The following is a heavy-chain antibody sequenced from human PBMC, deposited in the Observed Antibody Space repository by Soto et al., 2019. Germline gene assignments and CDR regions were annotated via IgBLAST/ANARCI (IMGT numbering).Heavy chain of an antibody. D-gene: IGHD3-10*01. Sequence: QVQLVESGGGLVKPGGSLRLSCAASGFTLSDYYMTWIRQAPGKGVEWVSDISISGTTIHYADSVRGRFTISRDNAKNSLWVQMNGMRAEDTAVYYCARFRGDVYYNLWGQATLITVSP. V-gene: IGHV3-11*01. CDR1: GFTLSDYY. J-gene: IGHJ4*02. CDR2: ISISGTTI. CDR3: ARFRGDVYYNL.